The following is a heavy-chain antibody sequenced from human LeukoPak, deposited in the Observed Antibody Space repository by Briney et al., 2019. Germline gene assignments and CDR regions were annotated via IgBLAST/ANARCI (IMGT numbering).Heavy chain of an antibody. CDR3: ARLGTGYSLSY. CDR1: GYSFTAYS. D-gene: IGHD5-18*01. Sequence: ASVKVSCKASGYSFTAYSIVWVRQAPGQGLEWMGWIHPHSGGTAYGKTFQGRFTMTRDTSISTAYMELNSLGSDDAAVYYCARLGTGYSLSYWGQGTLVTVSS. J-gene: IGHJ4*02. CDR2: IHPHSGGT. V-gene: IGHV1-2*02.